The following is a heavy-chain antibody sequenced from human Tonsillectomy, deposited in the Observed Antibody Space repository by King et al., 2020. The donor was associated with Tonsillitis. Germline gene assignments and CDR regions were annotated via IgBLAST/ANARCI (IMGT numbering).Heavy chain of an antibody. Sequence: QLQGSGPGLVKSSETLSLTCTVSGGSINPYDWSWFRQPPGKGLEWIGFVYYSGSTNYNPSLKSRVTISVDTSKNQFSLKLRSVTAADTAVYYCARHGDLRYYCFDYWGQGALVTVSS. CDR2: VYYSGST. CDR3: ARHGDLRYYCFDY. V-gene: IGHV4-59*08. D-gene: IGHD4-17*01. J-gene: IGHJ4*02. CDR1: GGSINPYD.